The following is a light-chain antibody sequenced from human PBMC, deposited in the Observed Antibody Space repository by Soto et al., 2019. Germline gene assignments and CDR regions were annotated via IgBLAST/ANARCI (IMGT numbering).Light chain of an antibody. Sequence: DIVMTQSPATLSVAPGERVTFSCSASQGVSRKLAWYQHKPGQAPRLLIAGASTGATGIPARFSGSGSGPDCNLTISTLQSEYCAIYYCQQYHTWPITFGGGTKVQLK. CDR1: QGVSRK. CDR3: QQYHTWPIT. J-gene: IGKJ4*01. CDR2: GAS. V-gene: IGKV3-15*01.